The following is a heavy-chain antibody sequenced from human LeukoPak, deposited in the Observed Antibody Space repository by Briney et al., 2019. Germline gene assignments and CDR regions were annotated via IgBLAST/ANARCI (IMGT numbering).Heavy chain of an antibody. J-gene: IGHJ4*02. CDR1: GGSISSSSYY. CDR3: ARRTPITMIVATLIDY. V-gene: IGHV4-39*01. Sequence: SETLSLTCTVSGGSISSSSYYWGWIRQPPGKGLEWIGSIYYSGSTYYNPSLKSRVTISVDTSKNQFSLKLSSVTAADTAVYYCARRTPITMIVATLIDYWGQGTLVTVSS. CDR2: IYYSGST. D-gene: IGHD3-22*01.